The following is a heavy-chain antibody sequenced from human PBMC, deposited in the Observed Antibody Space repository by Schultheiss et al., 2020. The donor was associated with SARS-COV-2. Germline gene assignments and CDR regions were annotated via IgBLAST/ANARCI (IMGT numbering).Heavy chain of an antibody. J-gene: IGHJ2*01. V-gene: IGHV4-34*01. Sequence: SETLSLTCAVYGGSFSGYYWSWIRQPPGKGLEWIGSIYHSGSTYYNPSLKSRVTISVDTSKNQFSLKLSSVTAADTAVYYCARGQGAFLEWLLYRAHNWYFDLWGRGTLVTVSS. CDR2: IYHSGST. CDR1: GGSFSGYY. D-gene: IGHD3-3*02. CDR3: ARGQGAFLEWLLYRAHNWYFDL.